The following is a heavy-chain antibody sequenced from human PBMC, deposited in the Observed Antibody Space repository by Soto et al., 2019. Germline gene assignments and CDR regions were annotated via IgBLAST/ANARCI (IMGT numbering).Heavy chain of an antibody. V-gene: IGHV3-30*03. Sequence: QVQLVESGGGVVQPGRSLRLSCAASGLTFRNYGMHWVRQAPGKGLEWVAVISYDGSNKYYADSVKGRFTISRDNSKNTLYLQMARLSVEDTAVYYCVSLRQESTGWYYFDYWGQGTLVTVSS. CDR1: GLTFRNYG. CDR2: ISYDGSNK. J-gene: IGHJ4*02. CDR3: VSLRQESTGWYYFDY. D-gene: IGHD6-19*01.